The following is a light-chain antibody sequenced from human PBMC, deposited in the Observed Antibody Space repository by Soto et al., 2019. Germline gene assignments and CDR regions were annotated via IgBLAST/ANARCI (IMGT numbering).Light chain of an antibody. CDR3: SSYTSISPYV. CDR2: EVS. CDR1: SSDVGGYNY. J-gene: IGLJ1*01. V-gene: IGLV2-14*01. Sequence: QSVLTQPASVSGSPGQSITISCTGTSSDVGGYNYVSWYQQHPGKAPKLMIYEVSNRPSGVSNRFSGSKSGNTASLTISGLQAEDEADYYCSSYTSISPYVFGTVTKVTVL.